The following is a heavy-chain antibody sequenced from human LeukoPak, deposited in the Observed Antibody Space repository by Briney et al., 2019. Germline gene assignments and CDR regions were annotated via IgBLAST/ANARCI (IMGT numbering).Heavy chain of an antibody. D-gene: IGHD6-13*01. CDR3: ARDRPGYSSSWHVGYYFDY. CDR1: GFTVSINY. J-gene: IGHJ4*02. V-gene: IGHV3-66*01. Sequence: GGSLRLSCAASGFTVSINYMSWVRQAPGKGLEWVSVIYSGGSTYYADSVKGRFTISRDNSKNTLYLQMNSLRAEDTAVYYCARDRPGYSSSWHVGYYFDYWGQGTLVTVSS. CDR2: IYSGGST.